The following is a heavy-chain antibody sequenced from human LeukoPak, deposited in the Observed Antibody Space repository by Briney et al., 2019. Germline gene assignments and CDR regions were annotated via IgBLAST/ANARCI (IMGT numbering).Heavy chain of an antibody. J-gene: IGHJ4*02. Sequence: GGSLRLSCAASGFTFSSYSMNRVRQAPGKGLEWVSSISSSSYIYYADSVKGRFTISRDNAKNSLYLQMNSLRAEDAAVYYCARGEGYGDSPTHDYWGQGTLVTVSS. V-gene: IGHV3-21*01. CDR1: GFTFSSYS. CDR2: ISSSSYI. D-gene: IGHD4-17*01. CDR3: ARGEGYGDSPTHDY.